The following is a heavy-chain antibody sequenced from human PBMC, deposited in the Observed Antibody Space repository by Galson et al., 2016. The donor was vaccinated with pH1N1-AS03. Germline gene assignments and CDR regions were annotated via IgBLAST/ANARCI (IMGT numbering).Heavy chain of an antibody. CDR2: TSYNGRNK. Sequence: SLRLSCAASGFAFSDYTMHWVRRAPGKGLEWVAVTSYNGRNKYYTDSVQGRFSISRGNSKNTLHLQMISLRDEDTAVYFCARSPSSAWHNFDYWGQGALVVVST. D-gene: IGHD6-19*01. J-gene: IGHJ4*02. CDR1: GFAFSDYT. CDR3: ARSPSSAWHNFDY. V-gene: IGHV3-30-3*02.